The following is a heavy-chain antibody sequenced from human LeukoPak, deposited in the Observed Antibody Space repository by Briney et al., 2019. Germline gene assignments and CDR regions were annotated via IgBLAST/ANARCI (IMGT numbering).Heavy chain of an antibody. V-gene: IGHV3-48*01. J-gene: IGHJ5*02. Sequence: GGSLRLSCAASGFIFGSYPMNWVRQAPGKGLEWISNIRTSGETGGDPTFYADSVKGRFTTSRDDAKSSLFLQMNSLRLEDTAVYYCAPGHCGGGDCRGLENWIDPWGQGTLVTVSS. D-gene: IGHD2-21*01. CDR1: GFIFGSYP. CDR3: APGHCGGGDCRGLENWIDP. CDR2: IRTSGETGGDPT.